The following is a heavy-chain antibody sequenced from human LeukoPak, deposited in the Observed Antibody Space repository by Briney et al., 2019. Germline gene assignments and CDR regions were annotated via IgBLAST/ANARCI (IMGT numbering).Heavy chain of an antibody. V-gene: IGHV3-9*01. J-gene: IGHJ4*02. CDR1: GFTFDDYA. Sequence: GGSLRLSCAAFGFTFDDYAMHWVRQAPGKGLEWVSGISWNSGSIGYADSVKGRFTISRDNAKNSLYLQMNSLRAEDTALYYCAKGSGSYDWGQGTLVTVSS. D-gene: IGHD1-26*01. CDR3: AKGSGSYD. CDR2: ISWNSGSI.